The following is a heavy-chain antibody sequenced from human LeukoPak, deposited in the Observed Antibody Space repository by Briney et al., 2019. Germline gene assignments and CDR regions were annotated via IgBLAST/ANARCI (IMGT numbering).Heavy chain of an antibody. J-gene: IGHJ5*02. CDR2: ISAYNGNT. Sequence: ASVKVSCKASGYTSTNYGISWVRQAPGQGPEWMGWISAYNGNTNFAQKLQGRVTLTTDTSTGTAYMELRSLRSDDTAVYYCAGYYYDSSGYPRPWFDPWGQGTLVTVSS. V-gene: IGHV1-18*01. CDR1: GYTSTNYG. CDR3: AGYYYDSSGYPRPWFDP. D-gene: IGHD3-22*01.